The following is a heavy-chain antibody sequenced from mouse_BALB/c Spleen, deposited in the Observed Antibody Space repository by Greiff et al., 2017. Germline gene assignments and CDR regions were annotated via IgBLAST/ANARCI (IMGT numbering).Heavy chain of an antibody. V-gene: IGHV2-2*02. D-gene: IGHD1-1*02. CDR3: ARGGVKWYYFDY. CDR2: IWSGGST. CDR1: GFSLTSYG. Sequence: VQLQESGPGLVQPSQSLSITCTVSGFSLTSYGVHWVRQSPGKGLEWLGVIWSGGSTDYNAAFISRLSISKDNSKSQVFFKMNSLQANDTAIYYCARGGVKWYYFDYWGQGTTLTVSS. J-gene: IGHJ2*01.